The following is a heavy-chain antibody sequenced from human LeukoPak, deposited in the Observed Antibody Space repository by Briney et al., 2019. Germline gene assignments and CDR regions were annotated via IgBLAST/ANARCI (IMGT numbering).Heavy chain of an antibody. J-gene: IGHJ4*02. CDR1: GYTFTGYY. Sequence: ASVKVSCKASGYTFTGYYMHWVRQAPGQGLEWMGWINPNHGDTNYAQKFQDRVSMTRDTSISTAYMHLSRLRSDDTAVYFCARGDVSRSLDYWGQGTLVTVSS. CDR3: ARGDVSRSLDY. D-gene: IGHD3-16*01. V-gene: IGHV1-2*02. CDR2: INPNHGDT.